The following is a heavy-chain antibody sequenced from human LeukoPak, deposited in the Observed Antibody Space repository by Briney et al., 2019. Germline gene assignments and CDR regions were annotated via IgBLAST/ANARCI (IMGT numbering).Heavy chain of an antibody. Sequence: PSETLSLTCTVYGGSFSGYYWSWIRQPPGKGLEWIGEINHSGSTNYNPSLKSRVTISVDTSKNQFSLKLSSVTAADTAVYYCARGDSSGYYPWGQGTLVTVSS. CDR3: ARGDSSGYYP. CDR1: GGSFSGYY. J-gene: IGHJ5*02. CDR2: INHSGST. V-gene: IGHV4-34*01. D-gene: IGHD3-22*01.